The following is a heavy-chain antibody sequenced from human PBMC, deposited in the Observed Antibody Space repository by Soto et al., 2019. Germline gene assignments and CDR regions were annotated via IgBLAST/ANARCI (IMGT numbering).Heavy chain of an antibody. CDR2: IYWDDDK. Sequence: QITLKESGPTLVKPTQTLTLTCTFSGFSLSTSGVGVGWIRQPPGKALEWLALIYWDDDKRYSPSLKSRLTITKDTPKKQVVPTMTNLDPVDTATFSCAHTGATTHPFDYWGQGTLVTVSS. CDR1: GFSLSTSGVG. V-gene: IGHV2-5*02. D-gene: IGHD5-12*01. CDR3: AHTGATTHPFDY. J-gene: IGHJ4*02.